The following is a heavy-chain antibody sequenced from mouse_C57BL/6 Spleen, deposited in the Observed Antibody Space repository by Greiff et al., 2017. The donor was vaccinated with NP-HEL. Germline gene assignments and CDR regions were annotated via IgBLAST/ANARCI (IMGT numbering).Heavy chain of an antibody. V-gene: IGHV1-82*01. CDR2: IYPGDGDT. Sequence: QVQLQQSGPELVKPGASVKISCKASGYAFSSSWMHWVKQRPGKGLEWIGRIYPGDGDTNYNGKFKGKATLTADKSSSTAYMQLSSLTSEDSAVYFCARDDGDYWGWGQGTTLTVSS. CDR1: GYAFSSSW. D-gene: IGHD2-3*01. CDR3: ARDDGDYWG. J-gene: IGHJ2*01.